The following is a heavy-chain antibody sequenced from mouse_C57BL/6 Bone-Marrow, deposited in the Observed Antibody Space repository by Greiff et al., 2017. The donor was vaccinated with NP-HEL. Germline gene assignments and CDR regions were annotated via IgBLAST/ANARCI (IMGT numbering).Heavy chain of an antibody. CDR2: IHPNSGST. V-gene: IGHV1-64*01. Sequence: QVQLQQPGAELVKPGASVKLSCKASGYTFTSYWMHWVKQTPGQGLEWIGMIHPNSGSTNYNEKFKSKATLTVDKYSSTAYMKNSSLTSEDSAVYCGARGLRRGNYFEYWGQGATLTVSS. J-gene: IGHJ2*01. CDR3: ARGLRRGNYFEY. CDR1: GYTFTSYW. D-gene: IGHD2-4*01.